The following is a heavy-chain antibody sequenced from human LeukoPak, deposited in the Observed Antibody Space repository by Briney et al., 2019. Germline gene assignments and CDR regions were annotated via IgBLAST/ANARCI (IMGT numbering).Heavy chain of an antibody. Sequence: GGSLRLSCAASGFTFSSFAMNWVRQAPGKGLEWVSSISGSGGRTNYADSVKGRFTISRDNSNNTLYLQMSSLRAEDTAVYYCANEGVGWGALDIWGQGTRVTVSA. CDR2: ISGSGGRT. D-gene: IGHD3-16*01. CDR1: GFTFSSFA. J-gene: IGHJ3*02. V-gene: IGHV3-23*01. CDR3: ANEGVGWGALDI.